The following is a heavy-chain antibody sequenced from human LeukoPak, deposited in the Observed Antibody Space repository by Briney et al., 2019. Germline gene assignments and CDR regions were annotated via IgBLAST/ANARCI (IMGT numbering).Heavy chain of an antibody. CDR3: ARDGYYDSSGYLLGGYYYYYYGMDV. J-gene: IGHJ6*02. CDR1: GGSISSYY. D-gene: IGHD3-22*01. Sequence: SETLSLTCTVSGGSISSYYWSWIRQPPGKGLEWIGYIYYSGSTNYNPSLKSRVTISVDTSKNQFSLKLSSVTAADTAVYYCARDGYYDSSGYLLGGYYYYYYGMDVWGQGTTVTVSS. V-gene: IGHV4-59*01. CDR2: IYYSGST.